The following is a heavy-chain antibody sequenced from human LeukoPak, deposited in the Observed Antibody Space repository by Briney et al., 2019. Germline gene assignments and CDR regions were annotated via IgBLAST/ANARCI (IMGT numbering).Heavy chain of an antibody. V-gene: IGHV3-23*01. CDR2: ISGSGGST. CDR3: AKHNYYDSSGHYYYGMDV. Sequence: GGSLRLSCAASGFTFSSYAMSWVRQAPGKGLEWVSAISGSGGSTYYADSVKGRFTISRDNSKNTLYLQMNSLRAEDTAVYYCAKHNYYDSSGHYYYGMDVWGQGTTVTVSS. J-gene: IGHJ6*02. CDR1: GFTFSSYA. D-gene: IGHD3-22*01.